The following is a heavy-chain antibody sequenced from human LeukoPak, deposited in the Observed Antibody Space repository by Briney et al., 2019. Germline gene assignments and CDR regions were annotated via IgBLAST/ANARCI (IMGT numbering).Heavy chain of an antibody. J-gene: IGHJ6*03. D-gene: IGHD2-2*01. CDR1: GGSISSGSYY. Sequence: SETLSLTCTVSGGSISSGSYYWSWIRQPAGKGLEWIGRIYTSGSTNYNPSLKSRVTISVDTSKNQFSLKLSSVTAADPAVYYCAREGYCSSTSCYKGVVRYYMDVWGKGTTVTVSS. V-gene: IGHV4-61*02. CDR2: IYTSGST. CDR3: AREGYCSSTSCYKGVVRYYMDV.